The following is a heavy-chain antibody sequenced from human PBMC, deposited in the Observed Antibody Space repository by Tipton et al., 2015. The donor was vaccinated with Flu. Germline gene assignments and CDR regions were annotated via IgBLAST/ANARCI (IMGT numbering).Heavy chain of an antibody. Sequence: TLSLTCSVSGGSITTSGYFWSWLRQPPGKGLEWIGSLYYSGGAHHNPSLTSRVAISGDTSNNHFSLKLTNVTAADTAVYYCAREGALTGYSKPADYWGQGTLVTVSS. D-gene: IGHD3-9*01. CDR1: GGSITTSGYF. CDR2: LYYSGGA. J-gene: IGHJ4*02. CDR3: AREGALTGYSKPADY. V-gene: IGHV4-39*07.